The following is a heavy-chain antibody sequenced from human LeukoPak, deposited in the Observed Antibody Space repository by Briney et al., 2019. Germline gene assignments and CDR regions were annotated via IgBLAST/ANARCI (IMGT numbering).Heavy chain of an antibody. CDR3: ARDSPDGYSHGHYYYNMDV. CDR2: MYSNGNT. Sequence: PSETLSLTCTVSGGSISNYYWSWIRQPAGKGLEWIGRMYSNGNTNYNPSLQSRMTMSVDTSTNQFSLKLTSVTAADTAVSYCARDSPDGYSHGHYYYNMDVWGKGTTVTVS. V-gene: IGHV4-4*07. D-gene: IGHD5-18*01. CDR1: GGSISNYY. J-gene: IGHJ6*03.